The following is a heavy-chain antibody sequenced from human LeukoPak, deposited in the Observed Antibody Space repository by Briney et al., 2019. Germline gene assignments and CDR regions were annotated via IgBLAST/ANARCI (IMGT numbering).Heavy chain of an antibody. CDR3: AREGDSSVYYDY. CDR1: GGSISSYY. CDR2: IYYSGST. Sequence: SETLSLTCTVSGGSISSYYWSWIRQPPGKGPEWIGYIYYSGSTNYNPSLKSRVTMSVDTSKNQFSLKLNSVTAADTAVYYCAREGDSSVYYDYWGQGTLVTVSS. D-gene: IGHD3-22*01. J-gene: IGHJ4*02. V-gene: IGHV4-59*01.